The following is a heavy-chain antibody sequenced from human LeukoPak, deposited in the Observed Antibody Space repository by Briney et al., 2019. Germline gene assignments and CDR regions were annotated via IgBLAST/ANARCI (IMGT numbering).Heavy chain of an antibody. J-gene: IGHJ6*03. D-gene: IGHD6-13*01. V-gene: IGHV4-34*01. CDR2: INHSGST. CDR3: ARERAAADYYYYYMDV. Sequence: SETLSLTCAVYGGSFSGYYWSWIRQPPGKGLEWIGEINHSGSTNYNPSLKSRVTISVDTSKNQFSLQLNSVTPEDTAVYYCARERAAADYYYYYMDVWGKGTTVTVSS. CDR1: GGSFSGYY.